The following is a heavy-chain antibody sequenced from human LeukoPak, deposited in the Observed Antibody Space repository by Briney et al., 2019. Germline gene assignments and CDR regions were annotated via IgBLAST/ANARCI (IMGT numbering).Heavy chain of an antibody. D-gene: IGHD2-2*01. CDR1: GYSISSGYY. CDR3: ARGRCSNTSCYGERGYYYYYYMDV. CDR2: IYHSGST. Sequence: SETLSLTCTVSGYSISSGYYWGWIRQPPGKGLEWIGSIYHSGSTYYNQSLKSRVTISVDTSKNQVSLKLSSVTAADTAVYYCARGRCSNTSCYGERGYYYYYYMDVWGKGTTVTVFS. J-gene: IGHJ6*03. V-gene: IGHV4-38-2*02.